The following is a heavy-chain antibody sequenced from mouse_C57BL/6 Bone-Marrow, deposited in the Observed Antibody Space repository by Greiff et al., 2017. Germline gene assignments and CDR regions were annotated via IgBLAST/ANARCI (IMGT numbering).Heavy chain of an antibody. CDR1: GYSFTSYY. D-gene: IGHD1-1*01. CDR2: IYPGSGNT. CDR3: ARDLYYYGKDYFDY. Sequence: VQLVESGPELVKPGASVKISCKASGYSFTSYYIHWVKQRPGQGLEWIGWIYPGSGNTKYNEKFKGKATLTAETSSSTAYMQLSSLTSEDSAVYYCARDLYYYGKDYFDYWGQGTTLTASS. V-gene: IGHV1-66*01. J-gene: IGHJ2*01.